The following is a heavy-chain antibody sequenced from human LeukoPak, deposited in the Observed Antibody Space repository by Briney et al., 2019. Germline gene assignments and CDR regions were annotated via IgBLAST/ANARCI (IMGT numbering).Heavy chain of an antibody. Sequence: GRSLRLSCAASGFTFSSYSMNWVRQAPGKGLEWVSSISSSSSYIYYADSVKGRFTISRDNAKNSLYLQMNSLRAEDTAVYYCARERIQLWLIEHAFDIWGQGTMVTVSS. V-gene: IGHV3-21*01. D-gene: IGHD5-18*01. J-gene: IGHJ3*02. CDR3: ARERIQLWLIEHAFDI. CDR2: ISSSSSYI. CDR1: GFTFSSYS.